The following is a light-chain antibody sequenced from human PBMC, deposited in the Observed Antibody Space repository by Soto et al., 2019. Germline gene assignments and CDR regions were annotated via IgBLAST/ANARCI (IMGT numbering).Light chain of an antibody. J-gene: IGKJ5*01. CDR1: QSVSSNY. CDR2: GAS. CDR3: QHYGSSLSIT. Sequence: ESVLTQSPGTLSLSPGERATLSCRASQSVSSNYLAWYQHKPGQAPRLLIYGASSRAAGIPDRFSGSGSGTDFTLTISRLEPEAVAVYYCQHYGSSLSITFGQGTRLEIK. V-gene: IGKV3-20*01.